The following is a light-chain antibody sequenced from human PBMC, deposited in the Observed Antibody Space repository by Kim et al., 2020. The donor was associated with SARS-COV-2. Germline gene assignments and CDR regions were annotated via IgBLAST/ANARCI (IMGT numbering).Light chain of an antibody. Sequence: VTISCTGSSSNIGAGYDVHWYQQLPGTAPKLLIYDNSNRPSGVPDRFSGSKSGTSSSLAITGLQAEDEADYYCQSYDSSLSALYVFGTGTKVTVL. V-gene: IGLV1-40*01. CDR3: QSYDSSLSALYV. J-gene: IGLJ1*01. CDR2: DNS. CDR1: SSNIGAGYD.